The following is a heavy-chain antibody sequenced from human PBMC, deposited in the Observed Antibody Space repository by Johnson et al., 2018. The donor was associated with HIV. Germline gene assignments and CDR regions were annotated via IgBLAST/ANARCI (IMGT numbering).Heavy chain of an antibody. CDR3: AIPLGVPTDDDAFDI. Sequence: VQLLESGGGVVQPGTSLRLSCAASGFTFSSYAMHWVRQAPGKGLEWVAVISYDGSNKYYADSVKGRFTISRDNSKNTLYLQMNSLRAEDTAVYYSAIPLGVPTDDDAFDIWGQGTMVTVSS. J-gene: IGHJ3*02. V-gene: IGHV3-30*04. D-gene: IGHD2-2*01. CDR1: GFTFSSYA. CDR2: ISYDGSNK.